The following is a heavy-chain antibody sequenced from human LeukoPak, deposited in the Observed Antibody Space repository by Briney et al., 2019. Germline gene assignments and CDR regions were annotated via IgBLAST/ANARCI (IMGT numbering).Heavy chain of an antibody. D-gene: IGHD6-13*01. Sequence: ASVKVSCKTSGYTFINYNIHWVRQAPGQGLEWMGIIIPSGGSTIYAQKFRGRVTMTRDTSTSTVYMELSSLRPEDTAVYYCARATFSSSGHSYWGQGTLVTVSS. J-gene: IGHJ4*02. CDR3: ARATFSSSGHSY. V-gene: IGHV1-46*01. CDR2: IIPSGGST. CDR1: GYTFINYN.